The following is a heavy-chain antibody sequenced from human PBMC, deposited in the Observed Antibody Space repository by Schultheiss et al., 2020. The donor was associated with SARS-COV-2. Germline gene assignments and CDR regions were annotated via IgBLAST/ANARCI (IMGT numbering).Heavy chain of an antibody. CDR3: AREGVAAAGTFDY. J-gene: IGHJ4*02. CDR1: GFTFSSYG. D-gene: IGHD6-13*01. CDR2: IWYDGSNK. Sequence: GGSLRLSCAASGFTFSSYGMHWVRQAPGKGLEWVAVIWYDGSNKYYADSVKGRFTISRDNPKNTLSLQMNSLRAEDTAVYYCAREGVAAAGTFDYWGQGTLVTVSS. V-gene: IGHV3-33*01.